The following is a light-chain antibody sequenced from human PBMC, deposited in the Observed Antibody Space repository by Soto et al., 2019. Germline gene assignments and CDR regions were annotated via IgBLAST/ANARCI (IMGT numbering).Light chain of an antibody. CDR3: AAWDDSLNGVV. CDR1: SSNIGSTT. CDR2: NNN. J-gene: IGLJ3*02. V-gene: IGLV1-44*01. Sequence: QSVLTQPPSASGTPGQRVIIACSGSSSNIGSTTVKWYQQLPGTAPKLLIYNNNQRPSGVPDRFSGSKSGTFASLAISGLQSEDEADYYCAAWDDSLNGVVFGGGTKLTVL.